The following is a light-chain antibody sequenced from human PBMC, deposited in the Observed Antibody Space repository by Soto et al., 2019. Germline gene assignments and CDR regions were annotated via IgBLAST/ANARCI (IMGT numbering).Light chain of an antibody. CDR2: EVS. Sequence: QSALTQPPSASGSAGQSVTISCTGTNSDIGGYKYVSWYQQHPGKAPKLLIYEVSKRPSGVPDRFSGSKSGSTASLTVSGRQAEDEADYYCSSYAGGDILFGGGTKLTVL. V-gene: IGLV2-8*01. J-gene: IGLJ2*01. CDR1: NSDIGGYKY. CDR3: SSYAGGDIL.